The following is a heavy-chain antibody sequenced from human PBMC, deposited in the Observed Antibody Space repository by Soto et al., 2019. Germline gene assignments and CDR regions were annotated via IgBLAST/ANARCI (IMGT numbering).Heavy chain of an antibody. CDR3: AASIFYYGMDV. CDR2: IYPGDSDT. CDR1: GYTFTNDW. J-gene: IGHJ6*02. V-gene: IGHV5-51*01. Sequence: GESLKISCKGFGYTFTNDWIGWVRQMPGKGPEWMGIIYPGDSDTKYNPSFQGQVTISADKSITTTSLQWSSLKASDTAIYYCAASIFYYGMDVWGQGTTVTVSS.